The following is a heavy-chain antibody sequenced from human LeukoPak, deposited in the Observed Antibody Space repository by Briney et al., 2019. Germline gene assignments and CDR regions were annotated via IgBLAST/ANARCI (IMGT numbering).Heavy chain of an antibody. CDR2: IYYSGST. Sequence: KPSETLYLTCTVSGGSISRNYWTWMRQPPGKGLEWIGYIYYSGSTNYNPSLESRVTISADTSKNQFSLKLSSVTAADTAVYFCARAGVVTNPNSYWYCDLWGRGTLVTVSS. V-gene: IGHV4-59*01. D-gene: IGHD3-3*01. J-gene: IGHJ2*01. CDR3: ARAGVVTNPNSYWYCDL. CDR1: GGSISRNY.